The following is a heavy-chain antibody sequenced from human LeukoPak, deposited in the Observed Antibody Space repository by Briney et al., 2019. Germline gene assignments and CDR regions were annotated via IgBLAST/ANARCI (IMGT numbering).Heavy chain of an antibody. CDR3: ARVVIELGAFDI. CDR1: GFTFSSYG. V-gene: IGHV3-33*08. Sequence: PGGSLRLSCAASGFTFSSYGMSWVRQAPGKGLEWVAVIWYDGSNKYYADSVKGRFTISRDNSKNTLYLQMNSLRAEDTAVYYCARVVIELGAFDIWGQGTMVTVSS. D-gene: IGHD2/OR15-2a*01. J-gene: IGHJ3*02. CDR2: IWYDGSNK.